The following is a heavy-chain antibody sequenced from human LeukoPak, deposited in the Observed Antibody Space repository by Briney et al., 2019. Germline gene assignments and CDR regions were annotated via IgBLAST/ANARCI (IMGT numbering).Heavy chain of an antibody. CDR3: ARVDGAARGSLFDY. D-gene: IGHD3-16*01. J-gene: IGHJ4*02. V-gene: IGHV4-34*01. CDR1: GGSFSGYY. Sequence: SSETLSLTCAVYGGSFSGYYWSWIRQPPGKGLEWIGEINHSGSTNYNPSLKSRVTISVDTSKNQFSLKLSSVTAADTAVYYCARVDGAARGSLFDYWGQGTLVTVSS. CDR2: INHSGST.